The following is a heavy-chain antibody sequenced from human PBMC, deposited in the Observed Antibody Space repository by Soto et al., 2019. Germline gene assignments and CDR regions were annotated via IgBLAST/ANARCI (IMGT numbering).Heavy chain of an antibody. J-gene: IGHJ6*02. V-gene: IGHV4-34*01. D-gene: IGHD1-7*01. CDR3: ARGILPXGYNWNYGAHYYYGMDV. CDR2: INHSGST. Sequence: PSETLSLTCAVYGGSFSCYYWSWIRQPPGKGLEWIGEINHSGSTNHNPSLKSRVTISVDTSKNQFSLKLSSVTAADTAVYYCARGILPXGYNWNYGAHYYYGMDVWGQGTTVTVSS. CDR1: GGSFSCYY.